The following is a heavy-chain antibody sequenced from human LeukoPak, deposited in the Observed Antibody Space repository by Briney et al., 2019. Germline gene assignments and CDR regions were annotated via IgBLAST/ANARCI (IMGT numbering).Heavy chain of an antibody. V-gene: IGHV1-2*02. CDR2: INPNSGGT. CDR3: ARGPGDYYYGMDV. Sequence: ASVKVSCKASGYTFTGYYMHWVRQAPGQGREWMGWINPNSGGTNYAQKFQGRVTMTRDTSISTAYMELSRLRSDDTAVYYCARGPGDYYYGMDVWGQGTTVTVSS. J-gene: IGHJ6*02. D-gene: IGHD7-27*01. CDR1: GYTFTGYY.